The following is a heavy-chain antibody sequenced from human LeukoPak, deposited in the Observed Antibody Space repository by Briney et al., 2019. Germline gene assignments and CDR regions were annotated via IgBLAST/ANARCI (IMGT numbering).Heavy chain of an antibody. CDR1: GFTFSSYG. Sequence: PGGSLRLSCAASGFTFSSYGMHWVRQAPGKGLEWVAFIRHDGSNKYYADSVKGRFTISRDNSKNTLYLQMNSLRPEDTAVYYCAKERVRLGYCSSTSCYGKGGADYWGQGTLVTVSS. J-gene: IGHJ4*02. V-gene: IGHV3-30*02. D-gene: IGHD2-2*01. CDR3: AKERVRLGYCSSTSCYGKGGADY. CDR2: IRHDGSNK.